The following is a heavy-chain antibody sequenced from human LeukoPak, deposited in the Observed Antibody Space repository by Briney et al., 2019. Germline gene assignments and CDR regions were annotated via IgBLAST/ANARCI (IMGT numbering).Heavy chain of an antibody. J-gene: IGHJ5*02. CDR1: GASISSYY. Sequence: PSETLSLTCSVSGASISSYYWSWIRQPPGKGLEWIGYIYTGGTNYNPSLKSRVTISADTSKNQFSLKLSFVTAADTAVYYCARQSAWNDWFDPCGQGTLVTVSS. V-gene: IGHV4-4*09. D-gene: IGHD1-1*01. CDR3: ARQSAWNDWFDP. CDR2: IYTGGT.